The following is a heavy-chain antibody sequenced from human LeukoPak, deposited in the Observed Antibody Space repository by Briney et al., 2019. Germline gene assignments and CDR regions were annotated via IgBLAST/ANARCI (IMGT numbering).Heavy chain of an antibody. Sequence: GGSLRLSCAASGFTFDEYGMSWVRQAPGKGLEWVSSISSSSTYIYYADSMKGRFTLSRDNAKNSLYLQMNSLRAEDTAIYYCARDLSVGAKPNLGFDYWGQGTLVTVSS. CDR1: GFTFDEYG. CDR2: ISSSSTYI. D-gene: IGHD1-26*01. CDR3: ARDLSVGAKPNLGFDY. V-gene: IGHV3-21*01. J-gene: IGHJ4*02.